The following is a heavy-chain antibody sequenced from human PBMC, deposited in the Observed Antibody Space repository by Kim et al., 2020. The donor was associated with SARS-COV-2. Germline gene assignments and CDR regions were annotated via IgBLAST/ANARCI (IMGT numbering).Heavy chain of an antibody. D-gene: IGHD5-12*01. V-gene: IGHV1-69*04. J-gene: IGHJ4*02. CDR2: IIPILGIS. Sequence: SVKVSCKASGGTFSSYAISWVRQAPGQGLEWMGRIIPILGISIYAQKFQGRVTITADKSTSTAYMELSSLRSEDTAVYYCASGRAKVEMATLGDYWGQGTLVTVSS. CDR3: ASGRAKVEMATLGDY. CDR1: GGTFSSYA.